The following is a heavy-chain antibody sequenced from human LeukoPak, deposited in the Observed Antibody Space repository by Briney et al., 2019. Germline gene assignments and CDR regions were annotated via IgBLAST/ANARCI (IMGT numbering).Heavy chain of an antibody. CDR1: GFTFSSYA. CDR2: ISGSGGST. V-gene: IGHV3-23*01. D-gene: IGHD3-10*01. CDR3: ASAGISMVRGGYFDY. Sequence: GGSLRLSCAASGFTFSSYAMSWVRQAPGKGLEWVSAISGSGGSTYYADSVKGRFTISRDNSKNTLYLQMNSLRAEDTAVYYCASAGISMVRGGYFDYWGQGTLVTVSS. J-gene: IGHJ4*02.